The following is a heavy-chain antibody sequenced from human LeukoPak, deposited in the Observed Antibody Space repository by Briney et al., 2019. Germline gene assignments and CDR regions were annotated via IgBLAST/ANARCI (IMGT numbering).Heavy chain of an antibody. Sequence: KTSETLSLTCAVYGGSFSGYYWSWIRQPPGKGLEWIGEINHSGSTNYNPSLKSRVTISVDTSKNQFSLKLSPVTAADTAVYYCARRTVHLSGTGVDFDYWGQGTLVTVSS. V-gene: IGHV4-34*01. CDR1: GGSFSGYY. CDR3: ARRTVHLSGTGVDFDY. D-gene: IGHD1-20*01. J-gene: IGHJ4*02. CDR2: INHSGST.